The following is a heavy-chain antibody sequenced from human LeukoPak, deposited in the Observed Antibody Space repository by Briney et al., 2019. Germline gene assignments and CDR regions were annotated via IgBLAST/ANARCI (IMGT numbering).Heavy chain of an antibody. CDR1: GYTFTSYG. D-gene: IGHD5-18*01. CDR3: ARAQTAMVTGYGMDV. CDR2: ISAYNGNT. V-gene: IGHV1-18*01. Sequence: ASVKVSCKASGYTFTSYGISWVRQAPGQGLEWMGWISAYNGNTNYAQKLHGRVTMTTDTSTSTAYMELRSLRSDDTAVYYCARAQTAMVTGYGMDVWGQGTTVTVSS. J-gene: IGHJ6*02.